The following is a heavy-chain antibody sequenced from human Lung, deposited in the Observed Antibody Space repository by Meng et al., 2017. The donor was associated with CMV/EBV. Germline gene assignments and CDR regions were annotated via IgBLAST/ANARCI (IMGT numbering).Heavy chain of an antibody. CDR1: GYTFTSYG. CDR2: ISAYNGNT. CDR3: AREGYCSRTTGYDYRYNFSCDIDV. J-gene: IGHJ6*01. V-gene: IGHV1-18*01. D-gene: IGHD2-2*01. Sequence: ASVXVSCKASGYTFTSYGISWVRQAPGQGLEWMGWISAYNGNTNYAQKLQGRVTMTTDTSTSTAYMELRSLRSDDTAVYYCAREGYCSRTTGYDYRYNFSCDIDVWGQGTTVNVSS.